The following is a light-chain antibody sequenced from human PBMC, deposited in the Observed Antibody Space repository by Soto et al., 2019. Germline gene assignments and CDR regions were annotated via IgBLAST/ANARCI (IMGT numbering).Light chain of an antibody. V-gene: IGKV3-15*01. Sequence: EIVMTQSPATLSVSPGERATLSCRASQSVSRNLAWYQQKPGQAPRLLIYGASTRATAIPARFSGRGSGTEFTLTISSLQSEDFAVYYCQQYQNWPPLTFGGGTKVEIK. J-gene: IGKJ4*01. CDR2: GAS. CDR1: QSVSRN. CDR3: QQYQNWPPLT.